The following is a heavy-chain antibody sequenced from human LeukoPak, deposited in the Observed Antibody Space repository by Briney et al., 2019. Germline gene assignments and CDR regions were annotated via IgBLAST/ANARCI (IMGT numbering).Heavy chain of an antibody. CDR1: GFTFSNAW. D-gene: IGHD2-21*01. V-gene: IGHV3-15*01. CDR2: IKSKTDGGTT. J-gene: IGHJ3*02. Sequence: GGSLRLSCAASGFTFSNAWMSWVRQAPGKGLEWVGRIKSKTDGGTTDYAAPVKGRFTISRDDSKNTLYLQMNSLKTEDTAVYYCTTTVVIAPSDAFDIWGQGTMVTVSP. CDR3: TTTVVIAPSDAFDI.